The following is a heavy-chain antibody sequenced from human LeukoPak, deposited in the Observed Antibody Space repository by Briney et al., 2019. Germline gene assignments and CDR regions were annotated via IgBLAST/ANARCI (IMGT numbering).Heavy chain of an antibody. V-gene: IGHV4-61*02. CDR2: IYTSGST. CDR1: GGSISSGSYY. D-gene: IGHD1-1*01. Sequence: SQTLSLTCTVSGGSISSGSYYWSWIRQPAGKGLEWIGRIYTSGSTNYNPSLKSRVTISVDTSKTKFSLKLSSVTAADPAVYYCARGRLGDSFDYWGQGTLVTASS. CDR3: ARGRLGDSFDY. J-gene: IGHJ4*02.